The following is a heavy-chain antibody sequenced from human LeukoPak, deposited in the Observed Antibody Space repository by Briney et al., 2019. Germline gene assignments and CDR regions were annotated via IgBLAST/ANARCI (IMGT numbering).Heavy chain of an antibody. J-gene: IGHJ5*02. CDR3: ARGWIWFGSQNWFDP. CDR1: GGSISSYY. Sequence: SETLSLTCTVSGGSISSYYWSWIRQPPGKGLEWIGYIYYSGSTNYNPSLKSRVTISVDTSKNQFSLKLSSVTAADTAVYYCARGWIWFGSQNWFDPWGQGTLVIVSS. V-gene: IGHV4-59*01. D-gene: IGHD3-10*01. CDR2: IYYSGST.